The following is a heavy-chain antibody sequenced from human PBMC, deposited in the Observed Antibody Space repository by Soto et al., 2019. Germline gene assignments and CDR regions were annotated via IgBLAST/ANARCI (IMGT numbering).Heavy chain of an antibody. CDR1: GFSLSNARMG. D-gene: IGHD6-13*01. J-gene: IGHJ6*02. CDR2: IFSNDEK. Sequence: QVTLKESGPVLVKPTETLTLTCTVAGFSLSNARMGVSWIRQPPGKALEWLAHIFSNDEKSYSTSLKSRLTMSKDPSKSQVVLTMTNIDPVDTATYYCARIRRGPSGVLDYYYYGMDVWGQGTTVTVSS. CDR3: ARIRRGPSGVLDYYYYGMDV. V-gene: IGHV2-26*01.